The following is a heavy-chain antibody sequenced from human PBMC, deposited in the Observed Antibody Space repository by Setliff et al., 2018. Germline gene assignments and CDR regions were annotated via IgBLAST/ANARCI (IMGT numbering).Heavy chain of an antibody. D-gene: IGHD3-3*01. CDR3: ARQVSHYDFWSGYYGYYYYYMDV. J-gene: IGHJ6*03. V-gene: IGHV4-31*03. CDR2: IYYSGST. CDR1: GGSIGSGGYY. Sequence: SETLSLTCTVSGGSIGSGGYYWSWIRQHPGKGLEWIGYIYYSGSTYYNPSLKSRVTISVDTSKNQFSLKLSSVTAADTAVYYCARQVSHYDFWSGYYGYYYYYMDVWGKGTTVTVSS.